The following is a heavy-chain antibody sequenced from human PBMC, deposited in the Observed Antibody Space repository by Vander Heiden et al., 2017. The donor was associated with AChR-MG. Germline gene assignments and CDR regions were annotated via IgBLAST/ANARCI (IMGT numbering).Heavy chain of an antibody. CDR2: IYHSGST. CDR3: ARVLRCSGVSCSASGLDDAFDI. Sequence: QVQLQESCPGLVKPSETLSPTCAVSGYSISSGYYWGWIRQPPGKGLEWIGSIYHSGSTYYNPSLKSRVTIAVDTSKNQFSLKLSSVTAADTAVYYCARVLRCSGVSCSASGLDDAFDIWGQGTMVTVSS. CDR1: GYSISSGYY. J-gene: IGHJ3*02. V-gene: IGHV4-38-2*01. D-gene: IGHD2-15*01.